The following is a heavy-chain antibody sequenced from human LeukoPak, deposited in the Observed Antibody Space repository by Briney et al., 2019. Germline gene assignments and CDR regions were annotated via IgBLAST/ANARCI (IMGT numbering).Heavy chain of an antibody. CDR1: GFTFSSYA. Sequence: GGSLRLSCAASGFTFSSYAMNWVRQAPGKGLEWVFAISGSGGSTYYADSVKGRFTISRDNAKNSVYLQMNSLRSEDTALYYCAKDGSSGWYATYFDYWGQGVLVTVSS. CDR3: AKDGSSGWYATYFDY. J-gene: IGHJ4*02. V-gene: IGHV3-23*01. D-gene: IGHD6-19*01. CDR2: ISGSGGST.